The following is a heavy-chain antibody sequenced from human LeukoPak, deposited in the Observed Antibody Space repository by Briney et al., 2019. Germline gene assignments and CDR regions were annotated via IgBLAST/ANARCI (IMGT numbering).Heavy chain of an antibody. D-gene: IGHD4-17*01. V-gene: IGHV5-51*01. Sequence: GESLKISCKGSGYISTSYWIGWVRQLPGKGLEWMGIIYPGDSDTTHSPPFQGQATIPPDKSISSAYLQWSSLKASDTAMYYCARRSYYDYGDYADYWGQGTLVTVSS. CDR3: ARRSYYDYGDYADY. J-gene: IGHJ4*02. CDR1: GYISTSYW. CDR2: IYPGDSDT.